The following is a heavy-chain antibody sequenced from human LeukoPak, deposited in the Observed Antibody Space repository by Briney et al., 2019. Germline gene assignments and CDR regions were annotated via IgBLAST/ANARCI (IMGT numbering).Heavy chain of an antibody. CDR2: IYYSGST. V-gene: IGHV4-39*01. CDR1: GGSISSSSYY. Sequence: SETLSLTCTVSGGSISSSSYYWGWIRQPPGKGLEWIGSIYYSGSTYYNPSLKSRVTISVDTSKNQFSLKLSSVTAADTAVYYCASALRYFDWLLHYFDYWGQGTLVTVSS. CDR3: ASALRYFDWLLHYFDY. J-gene: IGHJ4*02. D-gene: IGHD3-9*01.